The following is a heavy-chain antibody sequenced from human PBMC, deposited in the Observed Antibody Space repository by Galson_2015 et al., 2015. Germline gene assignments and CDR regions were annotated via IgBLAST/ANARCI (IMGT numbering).Heavy chain of an antibody. CDR1: GFTFSNYW. J-gene: IGHJ5*02. CDR2: INSDGSDT. CDR3: VRGDKEIVAYNWFDT. Sequence: LRLSCAASGFTFSNYWMHWVRQAPGKGLVWVSRINSDGSDTSYADSVKGRFTISRDNAKNTLFLQMNSLRAEDTAVYYCVRGDKEIVAYNWFDTWGQGTLVTVSS. D-gene: IGHD5-24*01. V-gene: IGHV3-74*01.